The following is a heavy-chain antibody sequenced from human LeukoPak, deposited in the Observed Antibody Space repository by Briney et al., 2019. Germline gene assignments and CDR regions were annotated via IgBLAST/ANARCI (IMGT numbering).Heavy chain of an antibody. CDR1: GFTFSSYG. J-gene: IGHJ4*02. D-gene: IGHD1-26*01. CDR3: AKVSGVFIVGAYDY. CDR2: ISYDGSNK. Sequence: GRSLRLSCAASGFTFSSYGMHWVRQAPGKGLEWVAVISYDGSNKYYADSVKGRFTISRDNSKNTLYLQMNGLRAEDTAVYYCAKVSGVFIVGAYDYWGQGTLVTVSS. V-gene: IGHV3-30*18.